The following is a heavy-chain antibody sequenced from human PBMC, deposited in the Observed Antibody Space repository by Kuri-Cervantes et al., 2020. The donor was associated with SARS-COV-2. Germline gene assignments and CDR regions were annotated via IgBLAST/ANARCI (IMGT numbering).Heavy chain of an antibody. CDR1: GYSFTYYV. J-gene: IGHJ4*02. Sequence: ASVKVSCKASGYSFTYYVMSWVRQAPGQGLEWMGWMNPNSGNTGYAQKFQGRVTMTRNTSISTAYMELSSLRSEDTAVYYCARVGSGSYPDYWGQGTLVTVSS. CDR3: ARVGSGSYPDY. D-gene: IGHD1-26*01. V-gene: IGHV1-8*02. CDR2: MNPNSGNT.